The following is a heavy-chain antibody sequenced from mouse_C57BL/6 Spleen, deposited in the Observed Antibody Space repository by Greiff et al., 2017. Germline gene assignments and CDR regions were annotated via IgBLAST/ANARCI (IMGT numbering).Heavy chain of an antibody. CDR1: GYTFTDYN. J-gene: IGHJ1*03. D-gene: IGHD2-4*01. Sequence: EVQLQQSGPELVKPGASVKIPCKASGYTFTDYNMDWVKQSHGKSLEWIGDINPNNGGTIYNQKFKGKATLTVDKSSSTAYMERSSLTSEDTAVYYGARSRIYDYDDGRYFDVWGTGTTVTVSS. CDR2: INPNNGGT. CDR3: ARSRIYDYDDGRYFDV. V-gene: IGHV1-18*01.